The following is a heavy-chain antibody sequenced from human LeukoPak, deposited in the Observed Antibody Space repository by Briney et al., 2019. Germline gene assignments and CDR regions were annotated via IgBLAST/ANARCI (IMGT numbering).Heavy chain of an antibody. D-gene: IGHD3-22*01. CDR3: ARVEYYYDSSGYQDAFDI. CDR1: GGSFSGYC. CDR2: INHSGST. J-gene: IGHJ3*02. Sequence: SSETLSLTCAVYGGSFSGYCWSWIRQPPGKGLEWIGEINHSGSTNYNPSLKSRVTISVDTSKNQFSLKLSSVTAADTAVYYCARVEYYYDSSGYQDAFDIWGQGTMVTVSS. V-gene: IGHV4-34*01.